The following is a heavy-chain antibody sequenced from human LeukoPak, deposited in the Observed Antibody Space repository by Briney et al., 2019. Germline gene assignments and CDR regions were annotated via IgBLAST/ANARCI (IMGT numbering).Heavy chain of an antibody. CDR3: ARDSIAAAGPLAFDI. CDR2: ISSSSSYI. D-gene: IGHD6-13*01. CDR1: GFTFSSYS. J-gene: IGHJ3*02. Sequence: GGSLRLSCAASGFTFSSYSVNWVRQAPGKGLEWVSSISSSSSYIYYADSVKGRFTISRDNAKNSLYLQMNSLRAEDTAVYYCARDSIAAAGPLAFDIWGQGTMVTVSS. V-gene: IGHV3-21*01.